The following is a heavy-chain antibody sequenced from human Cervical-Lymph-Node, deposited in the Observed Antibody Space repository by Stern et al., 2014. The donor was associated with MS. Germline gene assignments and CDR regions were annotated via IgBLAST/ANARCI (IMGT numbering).Heavy chain of an antibody. D-gene: IGHD1-26*01. V-gene: IGHV1-69*01. CDR2: IIPTLGRT. CDR1: GGIFSNHG. CDR3: AKDDVGEVRGAAFDYWFDP. Sequence: QMQLVQSGAEVKKSGSSVNVSCKASGGIFSNHGFSWVRQAPGQGLEWMGAIIPTLGRTDYAQRFQGRVTITADESTTTVYMTLTNLTYDDTATYYCAKDDVGEVRGAAFDYWFDPWGQGTRVTVSS. J-gene: IGHJ5*02.